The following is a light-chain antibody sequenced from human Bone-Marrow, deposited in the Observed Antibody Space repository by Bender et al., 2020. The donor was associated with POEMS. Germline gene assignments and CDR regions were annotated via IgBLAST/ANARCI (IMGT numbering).Light chain of an antibody. CDR3: HSEGSSGSFVI. CDR1: LLSKQS. V-gene: IGLV3-25*03. Sequence: YELTQPRPVSVSPGQTASITCSGELLSKQSAYWYQQKPGLAPVVGIYKDTERPSEIPERFSGSTSGTTGTVTISGVQAEGEANYYCHSEGSSGSFVIFGGGTKLTVL. J-gene: IGLJ2*01. CDR2: KDT.